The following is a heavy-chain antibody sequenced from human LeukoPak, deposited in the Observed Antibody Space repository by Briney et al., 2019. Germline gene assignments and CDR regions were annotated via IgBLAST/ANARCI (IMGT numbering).Heavy chain of an antibody. V-gene: IGHV4-39*01. CDR3: ATIKYSYYSMDV. CDR1: VGPIRISSDY. CDR2: IYYSGST. Sequence: KPSETLSLTCTVSVGPIRISSDYWGWICQPPGKGLEWIGSIYYSGSTYFNPSLKSRVTISVDPSKNQFSLKLSSVTDADTAVYYCATIKYSYYSMDVWGKGTTVTVSS. D-gene: IGHD5-24*01. J-gene: IGHJ6*03.